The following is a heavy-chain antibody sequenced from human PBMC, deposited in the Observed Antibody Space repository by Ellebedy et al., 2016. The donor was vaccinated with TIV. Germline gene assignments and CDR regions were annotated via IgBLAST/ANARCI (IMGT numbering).Heavy chain of an antibody. J-gene: IGHJ4*02. V-gene: IGHV1-46*01. D-gene: IGHD1-26*01. CDR2: INPSGGST. CDR1: GYTFTSYY. Sequence: AASVKVSCKASGYTFTSYYMHWVRQAPGQGLEWMGIINPSGGSTSYAQKFQGRVTMTEDTSTDTAYMELSSLRSEDTAVYYCATGKVGAIDYWGQGTLVTVSS. CDR3: ATGKVGAIDY.